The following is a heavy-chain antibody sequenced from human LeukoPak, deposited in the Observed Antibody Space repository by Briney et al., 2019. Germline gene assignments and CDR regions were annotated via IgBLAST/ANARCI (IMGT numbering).Heavy chain of an antibody. CDR2: ISWNSGSI. D-gene: IGHD3-22*01. CDR3: AKDALYYYDSSGYYYPDY. Sequence: GRSLRLSCAASGFTFDDYAMHWVRQAPGKGLEWVSGISWNSGSIGYADSVKGRFTISRDNSKNSLYLQMNSLRAEDTALYYCAKDALYYYDSSGYYYPDYWGQGTLVTVSS. V-gene: IGHV3-9*01. J-gene: IGHJ4*02. CDR1: GFTFDDYA.